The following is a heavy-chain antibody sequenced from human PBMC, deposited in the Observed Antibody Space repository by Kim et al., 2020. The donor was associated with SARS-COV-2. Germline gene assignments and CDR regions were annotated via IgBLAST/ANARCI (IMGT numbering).Heavy chain of an antibody. Sequence: PTYAQGFTGRFVFSLDTSVSTAYLQISSLKAEDTAVYYCARDRPLDGMDVWGQGTTVTVSS. J-gene: IGHJ6*02. D-gene: IGHD6-6*01. V-gene: IGHV7-4-1*02. CDR2: P. CDR3: ARDRPLDGMDV.